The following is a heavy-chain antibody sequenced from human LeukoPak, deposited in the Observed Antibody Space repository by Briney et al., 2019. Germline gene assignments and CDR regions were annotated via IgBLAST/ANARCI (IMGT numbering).Heavy chain of an antibody. CDR2: FDPEDGET. CDR1: GYTLTELS. CDR3: ATDQGRGAAAGLFDY. J-gene: IGHJ4*02. D-gene: IGHD6-13*01. V-gene: IGHV1-24*01. Sequence: ASVKVSCKVSGYTLTELSMHWVRPAPGKGLEWMGGFDPEDGETIYAQKFQGRVTMTEDTSTDTAYMELSSLRSEDTAVYYCATDQGRGAAAGLFDYWGQGTLVTVSS.